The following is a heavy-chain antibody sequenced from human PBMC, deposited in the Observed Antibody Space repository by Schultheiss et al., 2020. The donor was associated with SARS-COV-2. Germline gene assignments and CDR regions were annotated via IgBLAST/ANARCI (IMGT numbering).Heavy chain of an antibody. Sequence: GGSLRLSCAASGFTVSSNYMSWVRQAPGKGLEWVSVIYSGGSTYYADSVKGRFTISRDNAKNTLYLQMNSLRAEDTAVYYCARSPGAPGPFDYWGQGTLVTVSS. D-gene: IGHD3-10*01. CDR2: IYSGGST. J-gene: IGHJ4*02. CDR1: GFTVSSNY. CDR3: ARSPGAPGPFDY. V-gene: IGHV3-66*01.